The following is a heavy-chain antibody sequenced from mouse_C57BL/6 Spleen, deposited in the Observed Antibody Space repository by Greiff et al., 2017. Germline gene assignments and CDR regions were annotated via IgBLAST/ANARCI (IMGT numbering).Heavy chain of an antibody. J-gene: IGHJ3*01. D-gene: IGHD3-2*02. Sequence: EVQVVESGGGLVKPGGSLKLSCAASGFTFSSYTMSWVRPTPEKRLEWVATISGGGGNTYYPDSVKGRFTISRDNAKNTLYLKMISLRSEDTALYYCARLDSSGYWFAYWGQGTLVTVSA. CDR1: GFTFSSYT. CDR2: ISGGGGNT. CDR3: ARLDSSGYWFAY. V-gene: IGHV5-9*01.